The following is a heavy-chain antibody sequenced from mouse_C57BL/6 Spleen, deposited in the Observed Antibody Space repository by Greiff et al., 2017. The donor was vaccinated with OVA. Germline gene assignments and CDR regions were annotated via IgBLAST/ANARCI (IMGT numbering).Heavy chain of an antibody. J-gene: IGHJ4*01. CDR3: ARALLHGSPYYYAMDY. V-gene: IGHV1-67*01. D-gene: IGHD1-1*01. Sequence: VMLVESGPELVRPGVSVKISCKGSGYTFTDYAMHWVKQSHAKSLEWIGVISTYYGDASYNQKFKDKATMTVDKSSSTAYMELARLTSEDSAVYYCARALLHGSPYYYAMDYWGQGTSVTVSS. CDR2: ISTYYGDA. CDR1: GYTFTDYA.